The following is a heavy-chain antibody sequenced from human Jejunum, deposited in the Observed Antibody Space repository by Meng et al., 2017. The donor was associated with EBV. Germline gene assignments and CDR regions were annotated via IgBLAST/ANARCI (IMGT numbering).Heavy chain of an antibody. CDR2: IYYSGST. CDR3: AGLRYSGYDRAFDY. D-gene: IGHD5-12*01. V-gene: IGHV4-61*01. Sequence: QLQESGQGLVTPPGTLSLPCTFSGGSVNSGNVYWSWIRQPPGKGLEWIGYIYYSGSTNYIPSLKSRVTISLDTSKNQFSLKLSSVTAADTAVYYCAGLRYSGYDRAFDYWGQGALVTVSS. CDR1: GGSVNSGNVY. J-gene: IGHJ4*02.